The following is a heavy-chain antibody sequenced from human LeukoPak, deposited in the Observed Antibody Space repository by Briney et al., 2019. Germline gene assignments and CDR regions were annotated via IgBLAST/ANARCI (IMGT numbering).Heavy chain of an antibody. D-gene: IGHD2-8*01. Sequence: ASVKVSCKASAYTFSDYYLHWVRRAPGQGPEWMGWIDPNSEDTEYARKFQGRVTMTRVRSISTAYMELSRLTSDDTAVYYCARRSRNGLDAFDIWGQGTMVTVSS. CDR2: IDPNSEDT. J-gene: IGHJ3*02. CDR3: ARRSRNGLDAFDI. V-gene: IGHV1-2*02. CDR1: AYTFSDYY.